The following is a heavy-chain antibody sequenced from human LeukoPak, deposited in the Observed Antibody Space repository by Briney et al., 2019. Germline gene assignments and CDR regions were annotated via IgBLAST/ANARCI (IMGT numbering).Heavy chain of an antibody. D-gene: IGHD3-3*01. CDR2: ISYDGSNK. Sequence: PGRSLRLSCAASGFTFSSYAMHWVRQAPGKGLEWVAVISYDGSNKYYADSVKGRFTISRDNSKNTLYLQMNSLRAEDTAVYYCARGSYDFWNGYLDYWGQGTLVTVSS. V-gene: IGHV3-30-3*01. J-gene: IGHJ4*02. CDR3: ARGSYDFWNGYLDY. CDR1: GFTFSSYA.